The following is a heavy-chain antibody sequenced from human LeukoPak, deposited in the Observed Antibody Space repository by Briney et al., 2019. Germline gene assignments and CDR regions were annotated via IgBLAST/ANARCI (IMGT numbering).Heavy chain of an antibody. CDR2: IYYSGST. J-gene: IGHJ5*02. D-gene: IGHD1-1*01. Sequence: SETLSLTCTVSGGSISSFYWSWIRQPPGKGLEWIGYIYYSGSTNYNPSLKSRVTISVEKSKNQFSLKLSSMTAADTSVYYCARHGTSGTNLNWFDPWGQGTLVTVSS. CDR3: ARHGTSGTNLNWFDP. CDR1: GGSISSFY. V-gene: IGHV4-59*01.